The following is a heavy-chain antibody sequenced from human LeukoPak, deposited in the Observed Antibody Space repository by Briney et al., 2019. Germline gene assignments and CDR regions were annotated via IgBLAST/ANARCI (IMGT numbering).Heavy chain of an antibody. CDR1: GYTFTSYY. V-gene: IGHV1-46*01. Sequence: ASVKVSCKASGYTFTSYYMHWVRQAPGQGLEWMGIINPSGGSTSYAQKFQGRVTMTEDTSTDTAYMELSSLRSEDTAVYYCATRWLPTWRYYDILTGSPVGDYWGQGTLVTVSS. CDR3: ATRWLPTWRYYDILTGSPVGDY. J-gene: IGHJ4*02. D-gene: IGHD3-9*01. CDR2: INPSGGST.